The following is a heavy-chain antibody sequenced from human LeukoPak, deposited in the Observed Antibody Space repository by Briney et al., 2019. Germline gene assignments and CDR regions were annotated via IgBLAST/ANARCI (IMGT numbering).Heavy chain of an antibody. J-gene: IGHJ6*03. CDR2: ISGSGGST. Sequence: GGSLRLSCAASGFTFSSYAMSWVRQAPGRGLEWVSGISGSGGSTDYADSVKGRFTISRDNSKNTLYLQMNSLRAEDTAVYYCAKRAGHCSSTSCSYYYYMDVWGKGTTVTVSS. CDR3: AKRAGHCSSTSCSYYYYMDV. CDR1: GFTFSSYA. D-gene: IGHD2-2*01. V-gene: IGHV3-23*01.